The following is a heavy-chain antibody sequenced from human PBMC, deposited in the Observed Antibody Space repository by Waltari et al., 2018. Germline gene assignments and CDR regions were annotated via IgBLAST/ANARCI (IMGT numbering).Heavy chain of an antibody. CDR1: GFTFSSYA. D-gene: IGHD2-21*01. CDR3: AKEVTVIAPNGGFDY. Sequence: EVQLLESGGGLVQPGGSLRLSCAASGFTFSSYAMTWVRQAPGKGLEWVSSISASISSTYYADSVGGRFTISRDNSKSTLYLQMNSLRAEDTAVYYCAKEVTVIAPNGGFDYWGQGVLVTVSS. V-gene: IGHV3-23*01. CDR2: ISASISST. J-gene: IGHJ4*02.